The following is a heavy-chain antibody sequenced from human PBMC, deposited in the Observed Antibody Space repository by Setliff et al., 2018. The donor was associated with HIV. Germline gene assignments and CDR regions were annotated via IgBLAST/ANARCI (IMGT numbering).Heavy chain of an antibody. J-gene: IGHJ4*02. V-gene: IGHV4-34*01. CDR2: INHSGST. CDR1: GGSFSGYY. D-gene: IGHD2-15*01. CDR3: ARAERPYCSGGGCYEVDY. Sequence: LSLTCAVYGGSFSGYYWSWIRQPPGKGLEWIGEINHSGSTNYNPSLKSRVTISVDTSKNQFSLKLSSVTAADTAVYYCARAERPYCSGGGCYEVDYWGQGTLVTVSS.